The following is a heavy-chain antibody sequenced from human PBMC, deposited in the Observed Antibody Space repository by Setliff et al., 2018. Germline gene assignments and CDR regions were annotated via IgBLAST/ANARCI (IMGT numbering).Heavy chain of an antibody. CDR2: INPHGSEK. D-gene: IGHD3-10*01. V-gene: IGHV3-7*01. J-gene: IGHJ4*02. CDR3: FGAGTCSY. CDR1: GLSYSNYW. Sequence: GESLKISCTASGLSYSNYWVRWVRQAPGKGLEWLASINPHGSEKYYAASVKGRFTISRYNAKNSLSLQMNNLRTEDTAVYYCFGAGTCSYWGQGTLVTVPQ.